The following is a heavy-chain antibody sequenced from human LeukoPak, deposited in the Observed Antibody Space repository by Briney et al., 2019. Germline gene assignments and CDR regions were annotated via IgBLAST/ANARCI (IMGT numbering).Heavy chain of an antibody. Sequence: SETLSLTCTISGDSVSGYYWSWIRRPPGKGLEWIGYIFYNGATLYSPSLRSRVSMSVDTSENQFSLKLRSVTAADTAVYCCARHNDVPVIRRGFDFWGQGILVTVFS. CDR1: GDSVSGYY. V-gene: IGHV4-59*08. CDR2: IFYNGAT. J-gene: IGHJ4*02. CDR3: ARHNDVPVIRRGFDF. D-gene: IGHD2-21*02.